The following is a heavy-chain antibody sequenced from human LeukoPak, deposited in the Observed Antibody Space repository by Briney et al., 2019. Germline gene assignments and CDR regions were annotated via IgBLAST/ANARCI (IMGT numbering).Heavy chain of an antibody. CDR2: IYPGDSDT. CDR1: GYSFTSYW. V-gene: IGHV5-51*01. J-gene: IGHJ3*02. D-gene: IGHD2-2*01. CDR3: ARHMDKNKGYCSGSTCYDAFDI. Sequence: GESLKISCKGSGYSFTSYWIGWVRQMPGKGLEWMGIIYPGDSDTRYSPSFQGQVTISADKSTNTAYLQWSSLKASDTAVYYCARHMDKNKGYCSGSTCYDAFDIWGQGTTVTVSS.